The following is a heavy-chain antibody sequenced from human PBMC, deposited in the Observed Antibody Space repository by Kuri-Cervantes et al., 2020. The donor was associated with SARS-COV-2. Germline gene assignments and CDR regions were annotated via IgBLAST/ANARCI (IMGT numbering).Heavy chain of an antibody. CDR1: GGSISSYY. Sequence: ESLKISCTVSGGSISSYYWSWIRQPPGKGLEWIGYIYYSGGTNYNPSLKSRVTISVDTSKNQFSLKLSSVTAADTAVYYCARRLKDGPPDYWGQGTLVTVSS. CDR3: ARRLKDGPPDY. V-gene: IGHV4-59*08. J-gene: IGHJ4*02. CDR2: IYYSGGT.